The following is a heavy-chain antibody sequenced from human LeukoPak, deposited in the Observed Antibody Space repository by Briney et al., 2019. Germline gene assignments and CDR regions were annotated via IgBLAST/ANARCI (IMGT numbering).Heavy chain of an antibody. CDR3: AKDSPTYYDFWSGYSGFDY. CDR1: GSTFSSYV. J-gene: IGHJ4*02. V-gene: IGHV3-23*01. CDR2: ISGSGGST. D-gene: IGHD3-3*01. Sequence: GGSLRLSCAAPGSTFSSYVMSWVRQAPGKGLEWVSAISGSGGSTYYADSVKGRFTISRDNSKNTLYLQMNSLRAEDTAVYYCAKDSPTYYDFWSGYSGFDYWGQGTLVTVSS.